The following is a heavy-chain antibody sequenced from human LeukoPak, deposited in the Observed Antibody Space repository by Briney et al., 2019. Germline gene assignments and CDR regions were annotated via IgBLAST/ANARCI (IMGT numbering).Heavy chain of an antibody. J-gene: IGHJ4*02. CDR1: GVSISSYY. CDR2: IYTSGST. Sequence: PSETLSLTCAVSGVSISSYYWSWIRQPAGKGLEWIGRIYTSGSTNYNPSLKSRVTMSVDTSKNQFSLRLRSVTAADTAVYYCARGRPAATPMDYWGQGMLVTVSS. V-gene: IGHV4-4*07. D-gene: IGHD2-2*01. CDR3: ARGRPAATPMDY.